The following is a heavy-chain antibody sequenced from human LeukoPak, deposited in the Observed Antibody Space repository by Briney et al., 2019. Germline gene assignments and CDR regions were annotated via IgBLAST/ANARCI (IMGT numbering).Heavy chain of an antibody. V-gene: IGHV4-61*02. CDR1: GGSVSSGTYY. CDR2: IYTSGST. J-gene: IGHJ3*02. CDR3: ATYSSGYQDDAFDI. D-gene: IGHD3-22*01. Sequence: SQTLSLTCTVSGGSVSSGTYYWTWIRQPAGKGLEWIGRIYTSGSTNYNPSLKSRVTMSVDTSKNQFSLKLSSVTAADTAVYYCATYSSGYQDDAFDIWGQGTLVTVSS.